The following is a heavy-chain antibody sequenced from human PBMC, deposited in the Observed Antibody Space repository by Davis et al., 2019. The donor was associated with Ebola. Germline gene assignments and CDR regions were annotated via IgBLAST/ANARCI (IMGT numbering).Heavy chain of an antibody. D-gene: IGHD1-26*01. Sequence: SETLSLTCTVSGYSISSGYYWGWIRQPPGKGLEWIGSIYHSGSTYYNPSLKSRVTISVDTSKNQFSLKLSSVTAADTAVHYCARDPGVGAARDYWGQGTLVTVSS. CDR1: GYSISSGYY. CDR2: IYHSGST. V-gene: IGHV4-38-2*02. J-gene: IGHJ4*02. CDR3: ARDPGVGAARDY.